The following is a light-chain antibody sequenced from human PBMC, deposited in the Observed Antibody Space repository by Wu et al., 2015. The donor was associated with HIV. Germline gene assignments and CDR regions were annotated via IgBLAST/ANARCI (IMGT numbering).Light chain of an antibody. Sequence: DIVLTQSPVTLSVSPGERATLSCKASQSISSNLAWYQQKPGQSPRLLIYGASTRATGIPARFSGSGSGTEFSLTISNMESEDFAVYYCQQYNIWPRTFGLGTKVEIK. CDR1: QSISSN. J-gene: IGKJ1*01. CDR3: QQYNIWPRT. V-gene: IGKV3-15*01. CDR2: GAS.